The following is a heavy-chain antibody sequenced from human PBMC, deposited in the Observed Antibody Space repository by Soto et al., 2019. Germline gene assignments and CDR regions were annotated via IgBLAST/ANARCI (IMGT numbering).Heavy chain of an antibody. Sequence: PSETLSLTCTVSGGSVDNKYYYWAWIRQPPGRGLEWIGNIYYSGSTYCNPSLKSRLTISVDTSKNQFSLKLSSVTAADTAMYYCARCGYNYGVNWFDPWGQGILVTVSS. CDR3: ARCGYNYGVNWFDP. D-gene: IGHD5-18*01. V-gene: IGHV4-39*01. J-gene: IGHJ5*02. CDR2: IYYSGST. CDR1: GGSVDNKYYY.